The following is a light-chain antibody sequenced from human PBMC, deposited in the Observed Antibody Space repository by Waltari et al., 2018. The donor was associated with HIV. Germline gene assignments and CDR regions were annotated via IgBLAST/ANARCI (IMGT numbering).Light chain of an antibody. CDR1: QSLYRY. CDR2: DAS. Sequence: EIVLTQSPATLSLSPGDRATLSCRASQSLYRYLGWFQQKPGQAPRLVIFDASKRATGVPARFSGSGSGTDFTLTISSLEPEDSAVYYCQQRASSITFGQGTRLDIK. CDR3: QQRASSIT. J-gene: IGKJ5*01. V-gene: IGKV3-11*01.